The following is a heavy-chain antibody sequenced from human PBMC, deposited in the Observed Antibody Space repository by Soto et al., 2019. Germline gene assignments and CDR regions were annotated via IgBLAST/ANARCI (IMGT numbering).Heavy chain of an antibody. J-gene: IGHJ4*02. CDR2: IYYSGST. CDR3: ARRWGRTFAY. CDR1: GGSISSYY. V-gene: IGHV4-59*08. D-gene: IGHD1-26*01. Sequence: QVQLQESGPGLVKPSETLSLTCTVSGGSISSYYWSWIRQSPGKGLEWIGYIYYSGSTNYNPSLXSXVXISXDTSKNQFSLKLSSVTAADTAVYYCARRWGRTFAYWGQGTLVTVSS.